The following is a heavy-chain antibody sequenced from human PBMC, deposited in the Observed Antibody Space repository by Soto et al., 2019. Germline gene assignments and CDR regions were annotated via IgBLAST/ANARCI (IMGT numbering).Heavy chain of an antibody. CDR2: ISYDGSNK. CDR1: GFTFSSYG. V-gene: IGHV3-30*18. CDR3: AKEGEFWSGYYFDYYGMDV. Sequence: HPGGSLRLSCAASGFTFSSYGMHWVRQAPGKGLEWVAVISYDGSNKYYADSVKGRFTISRDNSKNTLYLQMNSLRAEDTAVYYCAKEGEFWSGYYFDYYGMDVWGQGTTVTVSS. J-gene: IGHJ6*02. D-gene: IGHD3-3*01.